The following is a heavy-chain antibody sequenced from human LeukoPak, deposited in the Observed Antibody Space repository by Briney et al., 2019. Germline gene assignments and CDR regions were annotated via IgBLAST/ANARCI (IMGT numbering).Heavy chain of an antibody. J-gene: IGHJ4*02. CDR1: GGSIGSYY. D-gene: IGHD3-16*01. CDR2: IYYSGST. CDR3: ARERFSDY. Sequence: PSETLSLTCTVSGGSIGSYYWSWIRQPPGKGLEWIGYIYYSGSTNYNPSLKSRVTISVDTSKNQFSLKLSSVTAADTAVYYCARERFSDYWGQGTLVTVSS. V-gene: IGHV4-59*01.